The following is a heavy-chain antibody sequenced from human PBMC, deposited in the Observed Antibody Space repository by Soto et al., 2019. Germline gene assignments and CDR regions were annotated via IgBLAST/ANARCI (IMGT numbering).Heavy chain of an antibody. CDR3: ARGDVVVIPPANSGIDY. V-gene: IGHV1-46*01. Sequence: QVQLVQSGAEVKKPGASVKVSCKASGYTFSNHYIHWVRQVPGQGLEWMGVINPSGGSTHFAQKFQGRVTVTRVTSTSTVFMEVSSLRSEDTAVYYCARGDVVVIPPANSGIDYWGQGTLVTVSS. J-gene: IGHJ4*02. CDR1: GYTFSNHY. CDR2: INPSGGST. D-gene: IGHD2-2*01.